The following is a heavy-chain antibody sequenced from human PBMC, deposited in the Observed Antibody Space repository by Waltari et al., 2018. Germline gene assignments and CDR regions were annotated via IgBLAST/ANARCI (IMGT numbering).Heavy chain of an antibody. CDR3: ARAYGVVNSIEYFQD. D-gene: IGHD2-21*01. V-gene: IGHV3-23*01. J-gene: IGHJ1*01. CDR1: GFTFSNFG. Sequence: EVQLLESGGNLVQPGGSLRLSCAASGFTFSNFGMGWVRQAPGQGLEWVSAIGGGGYSTYYADSVEGRFFISRDDHKNTLFLQMNSLRGEDTAIYFCARAYGVVNSIEYFQDWGQGTLVTVSS. CDR2: IGGGGYST.